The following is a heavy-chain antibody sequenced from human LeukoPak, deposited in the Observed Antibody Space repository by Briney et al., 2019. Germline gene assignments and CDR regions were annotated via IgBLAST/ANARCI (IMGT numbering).Heavy chain of an antibody. CDR3: ARLNNVLRFLEWLLDH. D-gene: IGHD3-3*01. CDR1: GFTFSSYW. V-gene: IGHV3-7*01. CDR2: IKQDGSEK. J-gene: IGHJ4*02. Sequence: GGSLRLSCAASGFTFSSYWMSWVRQAPGKGLEWVANIKQDGSEKYYVDSVKGRFTISRDNAKNSLYLQMNSLRAEDTAVYYCARLNNVLRFLEWLLDHWGQGTLVTVSS.